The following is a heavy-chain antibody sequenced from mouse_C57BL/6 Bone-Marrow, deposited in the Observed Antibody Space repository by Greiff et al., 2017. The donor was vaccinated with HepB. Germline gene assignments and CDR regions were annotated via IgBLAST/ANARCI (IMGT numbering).Heavy chain of an antibody. CDR3: ARREAQATWAYAMDY. V-gene: IGHV5-6*01. D-gene: IGHD3-2*02. CDR1: GFTFSSYG. Sequence: EVHLVESGGDLVKPGGSLKLSCAASGFTFSSYGMSWVRQTPDKRLEWVATISSGGSYTYYPDSVKGRFTISRDNAKNTLYLQMSSLKSEDTAMYYCARREAQATWAYAMDYWGQGTSVTVSS. J-gene: IGHJ4*01. CDR2: ISSGGSYT.